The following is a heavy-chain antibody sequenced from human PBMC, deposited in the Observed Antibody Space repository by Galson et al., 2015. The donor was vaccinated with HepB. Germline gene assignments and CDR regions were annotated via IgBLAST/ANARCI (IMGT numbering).Heavy chain of an antibody. J-gene: IGHJ6*02. CDR1: GFSLNTSGMC. CDR3: ARIRQYYCDPYGYDDPYGLDV. Sequence: PALVKPTQTLTLTCTFSGFSLNTSGMCVSWIRQPPGKALEWLAIIHWDDDRYYSTSLNTRLTISKDTSTNQVVLTLSNMDPVDTATYYCARIRQYYCDPYGYDDPYGLDVWGQGTTVTVYS. V-gene: IGHV2-70*01. CDR2: IHWDDDR. D-gene: IGHD3-22*01.